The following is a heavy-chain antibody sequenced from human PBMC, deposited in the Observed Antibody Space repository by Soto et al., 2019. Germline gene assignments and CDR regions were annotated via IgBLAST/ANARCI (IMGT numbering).Heavy chain of an antibody. D-gene: IGHD6-6*01. CDR3: ARLNSSSSALDY. J-gene: IGHJ4*02. CDR1: GDSISSGDYY. V-gene: IGHV4-30-4*01. Sequence: PSETLSLTCTVSGDSISSGDYYWSWIRQPPGKGLEWIGYIYYSGSTYYNPSLKSRVTISVDTSKNQFSLKLSSVTAADTAVYYCARLNSSSSALDYWGQGTLVTVSS. CDR2: IYYSGST.